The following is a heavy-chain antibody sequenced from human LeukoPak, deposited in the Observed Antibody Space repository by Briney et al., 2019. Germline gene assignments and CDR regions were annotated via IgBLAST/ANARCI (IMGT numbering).Heavy chain of an antibody. J-gene: IGHJ5*02. CDR1: GDSISSSSYY. D-gene: IGHD2-8*02. V-gene: IGHV4-39*01. CDR2: IYYSGSR. Sequence: TSETLSLTCTVSGDSISSSSYYWGWIRQPPGKGLEWIGSIYYSGSRYYNPSLKSRVTISVDTSKNQFSLKLSSETAADTAVYYCARTGLLNWFDPWGQGTLVTVSS. CDR3: ARTGLLNWFDP.